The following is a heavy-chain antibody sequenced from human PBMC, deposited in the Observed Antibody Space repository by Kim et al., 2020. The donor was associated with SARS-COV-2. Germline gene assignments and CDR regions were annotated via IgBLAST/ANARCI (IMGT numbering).Heavy chain of an antibody. D-gene: IGHD5-18*01. Sequence: GGSLRLSCAASGFTFSDHYMDWVRQAPGKGLEWVGRSRNKANSYTTEYAASVKGRFTISRDDSQNSLYLQMNTLKTEDTAVYYCARTPVDSAMGDYWGQG. CDR1: GFTFSDHY. J-gene: IGHJ4*02. V-gene: IGHV3-72*01. CDR3: ARTPVDSAMGDY. CDR2: SRNKANSYTT.